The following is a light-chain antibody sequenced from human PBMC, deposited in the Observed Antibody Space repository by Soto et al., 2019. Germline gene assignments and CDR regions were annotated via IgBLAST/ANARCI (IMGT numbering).Light chain of an antibody. CDR2: GAS. CDR3: QQYNNWPPIT. V-gene: IGKV3-15*01. J-gene: IGKJ5*01. CDR1: QSVSSN. Sequence: EIVMTPSPATLSVSPGERATLSCRASQSVSSNLAWYQQKPGQAPRLLIYGASTRATGIPAKFSGSGSGTELTLTISSLQSEEFAVYYWQQYNNWPPITFGQGTRLEIK.